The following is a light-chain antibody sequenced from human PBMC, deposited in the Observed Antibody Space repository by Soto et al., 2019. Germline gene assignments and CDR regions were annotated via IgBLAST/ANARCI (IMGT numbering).Light chain of an antibody. CDR1: QSVSSN. CDR3: QQYNNWHST. CDR2: GAS. Sequence: ELVMTQSPATLSVSPGERATLSCRASQSVSSNLAWYQQKPGQAPRLLIYGASTRATGIPARFSGSGSGTEFTLTILSLLSEDFAVYYCQQYNNWHSTFGHGTRLEIK. V-gene: IGKV3-15*01. J-gene: IGKJ5*01.